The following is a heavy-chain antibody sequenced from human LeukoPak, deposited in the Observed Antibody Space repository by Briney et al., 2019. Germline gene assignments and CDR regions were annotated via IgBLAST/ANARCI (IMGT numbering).Heavy chain of an antibody. V-gene: IGHV4-34*01. CDR2: INHSGST. Sequence: SETLSLTCAVYGGSFSGYYWSWIRQPPGKGLEWIGEINHSGSTNYNPSLKSRVTISVDTSKNQFSLKLSSVTAADTAVYYCASIGYCSGGSCFDAFDIWGQGTTVTVSS. J-gene: IGHJ3*02. CDR3: ASIGYCSGGSCFDAFDI. D-gene: IGHD2-15*01. CDR1: GGSFSGYY.